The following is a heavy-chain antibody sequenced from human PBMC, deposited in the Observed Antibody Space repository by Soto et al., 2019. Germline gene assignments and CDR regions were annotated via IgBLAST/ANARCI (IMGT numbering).Heavy chain of an antibody. D-gene: IGHD2-2*01. V-gene: IGHV3-9*01. Sequence: GGSLRLSCAASGFTFDDYAMHWVRQAPGKGLEWVSGISWNSGSIGYADSVKGRFTISRDNAKNSLYLQMNSLRAEDTALYYCATGKLDIVVVPAASAPLYYYYYMDVWGKGTTVTVSS. J-gene: IGHJ6*03. CDR3: ATGKLDIVVVPAASAPLYYYYYMDV. CDR2: ISWNSGSI. CDR1: GFTFDDYA.